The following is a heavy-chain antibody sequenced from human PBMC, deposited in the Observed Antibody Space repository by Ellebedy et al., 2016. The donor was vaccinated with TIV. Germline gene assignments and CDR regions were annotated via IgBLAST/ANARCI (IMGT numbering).Heavy chain of an antibody. D-gene: IGHD2-8*01. CDR1: GYIFTDYF. V-gene: IGHV1-3*01. J-gene: IGHJ4*02. CDR3: TRNGGHYRGGDFDS. CDR2: INAGNGNT. Sequence: AASVKVSCKASGYIFTDYFMHWVRQAPGQRLEWMGWINAGNGNTKYSQKFQGRVTFTRDTPASTAYMEVSGLRSEDTAVYYCTRNGGHYRGGDFDSWGQGTLVTVSS.